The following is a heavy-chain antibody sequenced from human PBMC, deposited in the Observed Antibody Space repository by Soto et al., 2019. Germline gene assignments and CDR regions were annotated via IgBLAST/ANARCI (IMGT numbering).Heavy chain of an antibody. CDR1: GFTFSSYG. D-gene: IGHD2-15*01. J-gene: IGHJ4*02. V-gene: IGHV3-33*01. CDR3: ARDGCSGGGCYSVGY. CDR2: IWYDGSNK. Sequence: QVQLVESGGGVVQPGRSLRLSCAASGFTFSSYGMHWVRQAPGKGLEWVAVIWYDGSNKYYADSVKGRFTISRDNSKNTMYLQMNSLRAEDTAVYYCARDGCSGGGCYSVGYWGQGTLVTVSS.